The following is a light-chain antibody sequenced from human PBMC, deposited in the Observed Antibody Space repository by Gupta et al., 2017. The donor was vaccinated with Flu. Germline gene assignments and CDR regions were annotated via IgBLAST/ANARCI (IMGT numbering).Light chain of an antibody. CDR3: QQEGRSPWT. CDR1: QFVSSTN. V-gene: IGKV3-20*01. Sequence: EIVLTQSPATLSLSPGERAALSCRASQFVSSTNLAWYQQKPGQPPRLLIYGASSRATGTPDRFGGSGSGTDFTLSISRLEPEDFAVYYCQQEGRSPWTFGQGTKVDI. J-gene: IGKJ1*01. CDR2: GAS.